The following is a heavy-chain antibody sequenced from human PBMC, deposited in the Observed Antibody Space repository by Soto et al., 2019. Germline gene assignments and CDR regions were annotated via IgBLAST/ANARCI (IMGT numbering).Heavy chain of an antibody. V-gene: IGHV6-1*01. Sequence: PSQTLSPTCAISGDSVSNSRAAWNWIRDSPSRGLEWLGRTYYSSKWYYDYAVSVQSRITISPDTSKNQFSLQLGSVTPEDTAVSYCAGGYGLNVWGQGTPVTVYS. CDR1: GDSVSNSRAA. J-gene: IGHJ6*02. CDR2: TYYSSKWYY. CDR3: AGGYGLNV.